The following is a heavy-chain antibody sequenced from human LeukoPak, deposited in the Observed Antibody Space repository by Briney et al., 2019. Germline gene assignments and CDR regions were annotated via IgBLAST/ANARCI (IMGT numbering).Heavy chain of an antibody. Sequence: PSETLSLTCAVYGVSISSDNWWTWVRQPPGKGLEWIGETHRSGDTKYNPSLNGRVTISKDNSKNQLSLNLISVTAADTAIYFCATRYHSRTYRVPLDSWGQGTLVTVSS. CDR3: ATRYHSRTYRVPLDS. D-gene: IGHD5-12*01. V-gene: IGHV4/OR15-8*02. CDR1: GVSISSDNW. J-gene: IGHJ4*02. CDR2: THRSGDT.